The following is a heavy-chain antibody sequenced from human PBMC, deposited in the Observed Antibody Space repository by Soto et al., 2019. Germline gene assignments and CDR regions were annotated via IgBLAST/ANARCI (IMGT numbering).Heavy chain of an antibody. CDR2: IYSDGHT. CDR3: AKRKDCPSTTCFDY. V-gene: IGHV3-66*01. D-gene: IGHD2-2*01. CDR1: GFTVSISY. J-gene: IGHJ4*02. Sequence: EVQLVESGGALVQPGGSLRLSCAASGFTVSISYMTWVRQVPGKGLEWVSIIYSDGHTYYTDSVKGRFTISRDNSKNTLYLQMSSLRAEDTAVYYCAKRKDCPSTTCFDYWGQGTLVTVSS.